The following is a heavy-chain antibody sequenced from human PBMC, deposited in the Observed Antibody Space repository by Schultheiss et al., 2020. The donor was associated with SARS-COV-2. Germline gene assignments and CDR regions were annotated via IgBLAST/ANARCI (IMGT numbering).Heavy chain of an antibody. CDR2: INSRGSIV. V-gene: IGHV3-48*03. CDR3: GREGTWSYGLDV. Sequence: GGSLRLSCAASGFTFSSYAMSWVRQAPGKGLEWVSYINSRGSIVYYADSVKGRFTISRDNAKNSLYLQMNSLRAEDTAVYFCGREGTWSYGLDVWGQGTTVTVSS. J-gene: IGHJ6*02. D-gene: IGHD1-1*01. CDR1: GFTFSSYA.